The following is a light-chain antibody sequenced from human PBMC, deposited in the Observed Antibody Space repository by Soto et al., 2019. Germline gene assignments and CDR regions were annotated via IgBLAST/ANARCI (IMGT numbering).Light chain of an antibody. CDR1: QSVLYSSSNRNY. CDR3: QQYYSPHRT. CDR2: WAS. J-gene: IGKJ1*01. Sequence: DIVMTQSPDSLAVSLGERAAINCKSSQSVLYSSSNRNYLAWYQQKPGQPPKLLIYWASTRESGVPDRFSGSASVKDSPLTISSRQAEDVAVYYCQQYYSPHRTFGQGTKVEIK. V-gene: IGKV4-1*01.